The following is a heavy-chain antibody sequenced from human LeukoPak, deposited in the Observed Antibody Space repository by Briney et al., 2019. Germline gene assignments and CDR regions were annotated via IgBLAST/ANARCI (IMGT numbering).Heavy chain of an antibody. Sequence: PSETLSLTCTVSGGSINGYYWSWIRQPPGKGLEWIGFIYYSGSTNYNPSLKSRVSISIDTSKNQFSLKLSSVTAADTAVYYCARTIYGEGGYFDYWGQGTLVTVSS. CDR1: GGSINGYY. CDR3: ARTIYGEGGYFDY. CDR2: IYYSGST. V-gene: IGHV4-59*01. J-gene: IGHJ4*02. D-gene: IGHD4-17*01.